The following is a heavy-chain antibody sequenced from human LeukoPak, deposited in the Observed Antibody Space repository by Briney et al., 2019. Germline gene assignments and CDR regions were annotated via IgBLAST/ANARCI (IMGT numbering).Heavy chain of an antibody. J-gene: IGHJ3*02. V-gene: IGHV1-2*02. CDR3: ARMYSSSWTQYAFDI. D-gene: IGHD6-13*01. CDR2: INPNSGGT. CDR1: GYTFTGYY. Sequence: GASVKVSCKASGYTFTGYYMHWVRQAPGQGLEWMGWINPNSGGTNYAQKFQGRVTMTRDTSISTAYMELSSLRSEDTAVYYCARMYSSSWTQYAFDIWGQGTMVTVSS.